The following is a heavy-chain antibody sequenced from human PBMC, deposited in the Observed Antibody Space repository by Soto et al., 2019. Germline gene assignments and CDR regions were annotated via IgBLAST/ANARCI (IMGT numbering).Heavy chain of an antibody. CDR3: AKASDYGDYVPTRWFDP. CDR1: GFTFSSYV. CDR2: ISYDGSNK. V-gene: IGHV3-30*18. D-gene: IGHD4-17*01. Sequence: GGSLRLSCAASGFTFSSYVMHWVRQSPGKGLEWVAVISYDGSNKYYADSVKGRFTISRDNSKNTLYLQMNSLRAEDTAVYYCAKASDYGDYVPTRWFDPWGQGTLVTVSS. J-gene: IGHJ5*02.